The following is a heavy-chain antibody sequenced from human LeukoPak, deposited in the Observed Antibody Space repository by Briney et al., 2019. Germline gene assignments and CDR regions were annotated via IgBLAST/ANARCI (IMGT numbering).Heavy chain of an antibody. CDR1: GFTFSSYA. CDR3: AREGPDY. CDR2: ISYDGSNK. J-gene: IGHJ4*02. V-gene: IGHV3-30-3*01. Sequence: GRSLRLSCAASGFTFSSYAMHWVRQAPGKGLEWVAVISYDGSNKYYADSVKSQFTISRDNAKNSLYLQMNSLRTEDTAVYYCAREGPDYWGQGTLVTVSS.